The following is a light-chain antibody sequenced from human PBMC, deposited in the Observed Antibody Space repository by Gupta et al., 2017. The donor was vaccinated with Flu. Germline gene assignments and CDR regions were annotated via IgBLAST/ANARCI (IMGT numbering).Light chain of an antibody. CDR3: CSYTVTGGRLV. V-gene: IGLV2-23*02. CDR1: NSDVGSYNL. CDR2: EVN. J-gene: IGLJ2*01. Sequence: QPALTQPASVSGSPGQSITISCTGTNSDVGSYNLVSWYQQHPGKAPNLIIYEVNKRPSGVSNRFSGSKPGTTASLTISGLQADDEAHYYCCSYTVTGGRLVFGGGTKLTVL.